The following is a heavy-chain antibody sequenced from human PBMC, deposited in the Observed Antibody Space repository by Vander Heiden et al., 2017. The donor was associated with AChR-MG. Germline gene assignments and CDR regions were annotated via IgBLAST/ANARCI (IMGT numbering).Heavy chain of an antibody. J-gene: IGHJ4*02. CDR1: GFTFSSYA. D-gene: IGHD3-3*01. V-gene: IGHV3-64*02. CDR3: ARGRDRVGVVIPPYFDY. CDR2: ISSNGGST. Sequence: EVQLVESGEGLVQPGGSLRLSCAASGFTFSSYAMHWVRQAPGKGLEYVSAISSNGGSTYYADSVKGRFTISRDNSKNTLYLQMGSLRAEDMAVYYCARGRDRVGVVIPPYFDYWGQGTLVTVSS.